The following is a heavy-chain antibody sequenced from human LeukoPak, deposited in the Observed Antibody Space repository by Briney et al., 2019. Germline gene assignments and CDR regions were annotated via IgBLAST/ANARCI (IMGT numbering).Heavy chain of an antibody. Sequence: GGSLRLSCAASGFIVSSNYMSWVRQAPGKGLEWVSAIYSGGNTYYADSVKGRFTISRDNSKNTLYLQMNSLRAEDTAVYYCARGAYGDYDYWGQGTLVTVSS. CDR3: ARGAYGDYDY. CDR1: GFIVSSNY. V-gene: IGHV3-53*01. J-gene: IGHJ4*02. D-gene: IGHD4-17*01. CDR2: IYSGGNT.